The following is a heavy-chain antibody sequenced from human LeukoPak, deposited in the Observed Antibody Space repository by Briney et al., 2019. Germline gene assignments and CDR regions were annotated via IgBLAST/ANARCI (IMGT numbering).Heavy chain of an antibody. J-gene: IGHJ4*02. D-gene: IGHD5/OR15-5a*01. CDR3: AKARGSSVYEQFDY. CDR1: GFAFSTYA. CDR2: ISTSGRAT. Sequence: AGGSLRLSCAASGFAFSTYAMTWVRQAPEKGLQWVSTISTSGRATYYADSVGGRFTISRDNSKNTLYLQMNSLRADDTAVYYCAKARGSSVYEQFDYWGQGTQVTVSP. V-gene: IGHV3-23*01.